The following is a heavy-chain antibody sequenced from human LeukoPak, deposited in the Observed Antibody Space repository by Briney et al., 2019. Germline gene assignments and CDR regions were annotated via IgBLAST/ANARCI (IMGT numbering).Heavy chain of an antibody. V-gene: IGHV3-21*01. CDR2: ISSSSSYI. Sequence: GGSLRLSCAASGFTFSSYSMNWVRQAPGKGLEWVSSISSSSSYIYYADSVKGRFTISGDNAKNSLYLQMNSLRAEDTAVYYCAGQTRGSSPFDAFDIWGPGTMVTVSS. J-gene: IGHJ3*02. CDR3: AGQTRGSSPFDAFDI. D-gene: IGHD3-10*01. CDR1: GFTFSSYS.